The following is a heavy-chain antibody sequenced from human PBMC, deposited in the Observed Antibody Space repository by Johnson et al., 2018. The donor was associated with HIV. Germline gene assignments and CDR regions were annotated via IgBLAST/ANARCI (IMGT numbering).Heavy chain of an antibody. V-gene: IGHV3-30*03. CDR3: ARSKDCSGGSCPDGFDI. CDR1: GFTFSSYG. D-gene: IGHD2-15*01. Sequence: QVQLVESGGSVVRPGGSLRLSCAASGFTFSSYGLHWVRQAPGKGLEWVAVISYDGSNKYYADSVKGRFTISRDNSKNTLYLQMNSLRAEDTALYYCARSKDCSGGSCPDGFDIWGQGTMVIVSS. CDR2: ISYDGSNK. J-gene: IGHJ3*02.